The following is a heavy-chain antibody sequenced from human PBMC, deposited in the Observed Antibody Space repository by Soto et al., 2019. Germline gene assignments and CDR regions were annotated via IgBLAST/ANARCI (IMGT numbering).Heavy chain of an antibody. Sequence: QVELMQSGGEVKRPGASVKVSCKSSRYTFTSHGISWVRQAPGQGLEWMGWISTFNGKTDSAQKFQGRVTMTADTRTNTAYMELRSLRSDDTAVYYCARLLTEGATFREDAFDIWGQGKKVTVSS. D-gene: IGHD1-26*01. CDR1: RYTFTSHG. CDR2: ISTFNGKT. J-gene: IGHJ3*02. CDR3: ARLLTEGATFREDAFDI. V-gene: IGHV1-18*01.